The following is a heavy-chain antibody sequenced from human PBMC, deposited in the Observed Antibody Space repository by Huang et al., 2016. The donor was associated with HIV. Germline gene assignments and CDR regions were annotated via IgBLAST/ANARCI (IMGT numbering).Heavy chain of an antibody. J-gene: IGHJ6*03. CDR3: ARAAAGNYYYYHMDV. CDR2: IIPIFGTA. Sequence: QVQLVQSGAEVKKPGSSVKVSCKASGGTFSSYAINWVRQAPGQGLEWMGGIIPIFGTANYTQKFQGRVAITADESTRTGDMELSSLRSEDTAVYYCARAAAGNYYYYHMDVWGKGTTVTVSS. D-gene: IGHD6-13*01. CDR1: GGTFSSYA. V-gene: IGHV1-69*13.